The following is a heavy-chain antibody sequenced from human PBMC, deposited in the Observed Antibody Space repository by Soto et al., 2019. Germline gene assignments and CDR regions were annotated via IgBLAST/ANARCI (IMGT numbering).Heavy chain of an antibody. CDR2: IKRKTDGGTT. J-gene: IGHJ3*02. Sequence: EVQLVESGGGLVKPGGSLRLSCAASGFTFDNAWMNWVRQAPGKGLEWVGRIKRKTDGGTTDYAAPVKGRFTMSRDDSNNTLVLQMKSLETEDTAVYYCATVGYRNSWSFFDIWGQGTMVTVSS. V-gene: IGHV3-15*07. CDR3: ATVGYRNSWSFFDI. D-gene: IGHD6-13*01. CDR1: GFTFDNAW.